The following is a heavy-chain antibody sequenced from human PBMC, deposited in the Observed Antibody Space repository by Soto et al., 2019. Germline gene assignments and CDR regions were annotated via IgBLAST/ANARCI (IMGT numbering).Heavy chain of an antibody. CDR2: VSPYNGYT. CDR3: ARGGAVASAIDS. CDR1: DNSLSTFD. J-gene: IGHJ4*02. V-gene: IGHV1-18*01. D-gene: IGHD6-19*01. Sequence: ASVKVSCKASDNSLSTFDRSWVRQAPGQGLEWMGSVSPYNGYTDYAQNLQGRVTMTTDRDTSTAYLELRSLRSDDTAVYYCARGGAVASAIDSWGQGTLVTVS.